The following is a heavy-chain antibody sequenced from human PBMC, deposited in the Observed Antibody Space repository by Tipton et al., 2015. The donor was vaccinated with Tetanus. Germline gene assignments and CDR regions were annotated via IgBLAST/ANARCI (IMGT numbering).Heavy chain of an antibody. CDR2: INAYNGNT. CDR3: ARTLRSYYYYYGMDV. V-gene: IGHV1-18*01. J-gene: IGHJ6*02. D-gene: IGHD2-15*01. Sequence: QLVQSGAEVKKPGASVKVSCKASGYTFTSYGISWVRQAPGQGLEWMGWINAYNGNTNYAQKLQGRVTMTTDTSTSTAYMELRSLRSDDTAVYYCARTLRSYYYYYGMDVWGQGTTVTVSS. CDR1: GYTFTSYG.